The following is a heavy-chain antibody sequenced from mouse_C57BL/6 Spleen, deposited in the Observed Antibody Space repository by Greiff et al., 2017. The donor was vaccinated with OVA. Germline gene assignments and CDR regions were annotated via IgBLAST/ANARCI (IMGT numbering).Heavy chain of an antibody. J-gene: IGHJ2*01. CDR3: ARWKSDSSGDY. Sequence: QVQLQQPGAELVKPGASVKMSCKASGYTFTSYWITWVKQRPGQGLEWIGDIYPGSGSTNYNEKFKSKATLTVDTSSSPAYMQLSSLTSEDSAVYYCARWKSDSSGDYWGQGTTLTVSS. D-gene: IGHD3-2*02. V-gene: IGHV1-55*01. CDR1: GYTFTSYW. CDR2: IYPGSGST.